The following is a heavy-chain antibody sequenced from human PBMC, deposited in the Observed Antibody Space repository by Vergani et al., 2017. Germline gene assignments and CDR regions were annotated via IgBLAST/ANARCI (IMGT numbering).Heavy chain of an antibody. CDR1: GFTVSSNY. D-gene: IGHD3-9*01. CDR2: IYSGGST. J-gene: IGHJ4*02. CDR3: ARAESDILYD. Sequence: EVQLVESGGGLVQPGGSLRLSCAASGFTVSSNYMSWVRHAPGEGLEWVSVIYSGGSTYYADSVKGRFTISRDNSKNTLYLQMNSLRVEDTAVYYCARAESDILYDWGQGTLVTVSS. V-gene: IGHV3-66*02.